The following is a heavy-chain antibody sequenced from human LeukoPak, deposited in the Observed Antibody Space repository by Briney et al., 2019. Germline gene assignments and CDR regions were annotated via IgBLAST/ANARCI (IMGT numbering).Heavy chain of an antibody. CDR1: GFTFSSYA. J-gene: IGHJ4*02. CDR2: ISYDGSNK. V-gene: IGHV3-30-3*01. Sequence: GGSLRLSCAASGFTFSSYAMNWVRQAPGKGLEWVAVISYDGSNKYYADSVKGRFTISGDNSKNTLYLQMNSLRAEDTAVYYCARDSGCSSTSCYTGVFVYWGQGTLVTVSS. D-gene: IGHD2-2*02. CDR3: ARDSGCSSTSCYTGVFVY.